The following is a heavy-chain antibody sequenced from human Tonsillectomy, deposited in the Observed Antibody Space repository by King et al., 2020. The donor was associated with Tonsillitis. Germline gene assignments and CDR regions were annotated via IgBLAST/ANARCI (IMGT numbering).Heavy chain of an antibody. V-gene: IGHV4-38-2*01. D-gene: IGHD3-22*01. Sequence: QLQESGPGLVKPSETLSLTCAVSGCSISTGYYWGWIRQPPGKGLEWIGSFYHSGTTYYTPSLKSRVTISVDTSRNQFSLKLSSVTAADTAVYYCAKDMNYYDSSDRYFDLWGRGTRVTVSS. J-gene: IGHJ2*01. CDR1: GCSISTGYY. CDR2: FYHSGTT. CDR3: AKDMNYYDSSDRYFDL.